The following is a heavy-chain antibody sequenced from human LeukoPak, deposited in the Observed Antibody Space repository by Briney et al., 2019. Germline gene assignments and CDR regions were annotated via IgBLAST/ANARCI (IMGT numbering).Heavy chain of an antibody. J-gene: IGHJ5*02. Sequence: SETLSLTCTVSGGSISSSSYYWGWIRQPPGKGLEWIGSIYYSGSTYYNPSLKSRVTISVDTSKNQFSLKVSSVTAADTAVYYYARLRAGTPYNWFDPWGQGALVTVSS. D-gene: IGHD2-2*01. CDR2: IYYSGST. CDR3: ARLRAGTPYNWFDP. V-gene: IGHV4-39*01. CDR1: GGSISSSSYY.